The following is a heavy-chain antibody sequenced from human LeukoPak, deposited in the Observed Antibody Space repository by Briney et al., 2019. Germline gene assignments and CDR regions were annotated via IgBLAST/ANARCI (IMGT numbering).Heavy chain of an antibody. CDR1: GGTFSSYA. CDR3: ARDHSGAEGHDAFDI. V-gene: IGHV1-18*01. CDR2: ISAYNGNT. D-gene: IGHD1-26*01. Sequence: ASVKVSCKASGGTFSSYAISWVRQAPGQGLEWMGWISAYNGNTNYAQKLQGRVTMTTDTSTSTAYMELRSLRSDDTAVYYCARDHSGAEGHDAFDIWGQGTMVTVSS. J-gene: IGHJ3*02.